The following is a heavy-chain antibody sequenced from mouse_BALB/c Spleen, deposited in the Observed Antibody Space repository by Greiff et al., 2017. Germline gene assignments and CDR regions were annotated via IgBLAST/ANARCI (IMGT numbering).Heavy chain of an antibody. CDR2: ISSGGST. Sequence: EVQRVEPGGGLVQPGGSLKLSCAASGFTFSSYAMSWVRQTPEKRLEWVASISSGGSTYYPDSVKGRFTISRDNARNILYLQMSSLRSEDTAMYYCARGRDRYGYAMDYWGQGTSVTVSS. J-gene: IGHJ4*01. CDR1: GFTFSSYA. D-gene: IGHD2-14*01. CDR3: ARGRDRYGYAMDY. V-gene: IGHV5-6-5*01.